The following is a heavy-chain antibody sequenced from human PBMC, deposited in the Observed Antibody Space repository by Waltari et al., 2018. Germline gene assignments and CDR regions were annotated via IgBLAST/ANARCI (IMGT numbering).Heavy chain of an antibody. V-gene: IGHV4-39*01. J-gene: IGHJ4*02. Sequence: QLQLQESGPGLVKPSETLSLTCPVSGGSISSSSYYWGWIRQPHGTGLEWIGSIYYSGSTYYNPSLKSRVTISVDTSKNQFSLKLSSVTAADTAVYYCARHSPGYYDFWSGYSGIDYWGQGTLVTVSS. CDR1: GGSISSSSYY. D-gene: IGHD3-3*01. CDR3: ARHSPGYYDFWSGYSGIDY. CDR2: IYYSGST.